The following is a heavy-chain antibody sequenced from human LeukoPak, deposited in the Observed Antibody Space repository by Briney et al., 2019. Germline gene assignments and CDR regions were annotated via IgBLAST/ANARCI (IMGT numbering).Heavy chain of an antibody. CDR3: ARAAAAGNWFDP. J-gene: IGHJ5*02. CDR1: GCTFSSYA. Sequence: GASVKVSCKASGCTFSSYAISWVRQAPGQGLEWMGGIITIFGTANYAQKFQGRVTITADKSTSTAYMELSSLRSEDTAVYYCARAAAAGNWFDPWGQGTLVTVSS. D-gene: IGHD6-13*01. V-gene: IGHV1-69*06. CDR2: IITIFGTA.